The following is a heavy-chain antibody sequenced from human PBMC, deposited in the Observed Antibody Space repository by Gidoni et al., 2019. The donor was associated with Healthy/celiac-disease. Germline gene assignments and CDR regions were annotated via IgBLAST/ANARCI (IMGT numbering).Heavy chain of an antibody. CDR1: GYTFTCYG. D-gene: IGHD1-1*01. Sequence: QLVQSGAELKKPGASVRVSCKASGYTFTCYGISWVRQAPGQGLEWMGWISAYNGNTNYAPKLQGRATMTTDTSTSTAYMELRSLRSDDTAVYYCARATGGRGWFDPWGQGTLVTVSS. CDR2: ISAYNGNT. V-gene: IGHV1-18*04. J-gene: IGHJ5*02. CDR3: ARATGGRGWFDP.